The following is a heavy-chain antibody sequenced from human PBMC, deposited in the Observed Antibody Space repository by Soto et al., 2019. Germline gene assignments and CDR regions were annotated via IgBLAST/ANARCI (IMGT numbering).Heavy chain of an antibody. J-gene: IGHJ6*02. CDR1: GFTFSSYG. Sequence: VQLVESGGGVVQPGRSLRLSCAASGFTFSSYGMHWVRQAPGKGLEWVAVIWYDGSNKYYADSVKGRFTISRDNSKNTLYLQMNSLRAEDTAVYYCARDLAARPDRYYYGMDVWGQGTTVTVSS. CDR2: IWYDGSNK. D-gene: IGHD6-6*01. CDR3: ARDLAARPDRYYYGMDV. V-gene: IGHV3-33*01.